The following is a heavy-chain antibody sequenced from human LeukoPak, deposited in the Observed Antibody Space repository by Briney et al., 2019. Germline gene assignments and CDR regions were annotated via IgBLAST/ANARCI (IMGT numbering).Heavy chain of an antibody. J-gene: IGHJ3*01. CDR1: GGSISSSNYY. CDR2: IYYSGST. D-gene: IGHD3-22*01. V-gene: IGHV4-39*01. Sequence: PSETLSLTCTVSGGSISSSNYYWGWIRQPPWKGLEWIGSIYYSGSTYYNPSLKSRVTISVDRSKNQFSLKLSPVTAADAAVYYCARRNYYDTSAYTRPPPAGAFDVWGQGTMVTVSS. CDR3: ARRNYYDTSAYTRPPPAGAFDV.